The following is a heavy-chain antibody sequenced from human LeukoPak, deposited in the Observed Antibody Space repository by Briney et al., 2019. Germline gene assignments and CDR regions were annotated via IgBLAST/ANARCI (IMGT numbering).Heavy chain of an antibody. CDR3: ARVGATLDHDY. V-gene: IGHV4-39*07. CDR2: IYYSGST. D-gene: IGHD1-26*01. J-gene: IGHJ4*02. CDR1: GGSISSSSYY. Sequence: SETLSFTCTVSGGSISSSSYYWGWIRQPPGKGLEWIGSIYYSGSTYYNPSLKSRVTISVDTSKNQFSLKLSSVTAADTAVYYCARVGATLDHDYWGQGTLVTVSS.